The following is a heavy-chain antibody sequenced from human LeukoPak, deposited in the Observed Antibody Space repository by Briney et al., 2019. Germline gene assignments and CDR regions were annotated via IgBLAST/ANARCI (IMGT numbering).Heavy chain of an antibody. CDR3: ARQEGSSKRRTTGWINWFDP. J-gene: IGHJ5*02. CDR2: IYYSGST. CDR1: GGPISSSSYY. Sequence: SETLSLTCTVSGGPISSSSYYWGWIRQPPGKGLEWIGSIYYSGSTYYNPSLKSRVAISVDTSKNQFSLKLSSVTAADTAVYYCARQEGSSKRRTTGWINWFDPWGQGTLVTVSS. D-gene: IGHD5-12*01. V-gene: IGHV4-39*01.